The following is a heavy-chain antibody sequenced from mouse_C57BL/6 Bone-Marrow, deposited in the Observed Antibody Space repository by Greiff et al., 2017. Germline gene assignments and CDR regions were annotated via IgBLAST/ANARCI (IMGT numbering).Heavy chain of an antibody. Sequence: VQLQQSGAELARPGASVKLSCKASGYTFTSYGISWVKQKTGQGLEWIGEIYPRSGNTYYNEKFKGKATLTADKSSSTAYMELRSLTSEDSAVYFCARSGLRRGFAYWGQGTLVTVSA. V-gene: IGHV1-81*01. CDR1: GYTFTSYG. J-gene: IGHJ3*01. D-gene: IGHD2-4*01. CDR3: ARSGLRRGFAY. CDR2: IYPRSGNT.